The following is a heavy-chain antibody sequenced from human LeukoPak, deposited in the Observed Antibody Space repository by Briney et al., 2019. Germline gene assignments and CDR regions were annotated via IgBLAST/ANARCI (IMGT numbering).Heavy chain of an antibody. Sequence: ASVKVSCKASGYTFTSYGISWVRQAPGQGLEWMGWISAYNGNTNYAQKLQGRVTMTTDTSTSTAYMELRSLRSDDTAIYYCAKRLVSSSWYDYWGQGTLVTVSS. J-gene: IGHJ4*02. V-gene: IGHV1-18*01. CDR1: GYTFTSYG. CDR2: ISAYNGNT. CDR3: AKRLVSSSWYDY. D-gene: IGHD6-13*01.